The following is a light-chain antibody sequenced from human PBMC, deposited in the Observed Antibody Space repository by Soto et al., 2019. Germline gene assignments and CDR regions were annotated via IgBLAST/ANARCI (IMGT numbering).Light chain of an antibody. V-gene: IGKV1-5*03. CDR2: HSS. Sequence: DIQMTQSPSTLSASVGDRVILTCRASQSVESWLAWYQQKPGKAPKLLIYHSSSLESGVPSRFSGSGFRTEFTLTISCLQPDDFATYYCQQYNDYPWTFGQGTKVDIK. J-gene: IGKJ1*01. CDR1: QSVESW. CDR3: QQYNDYPWT.